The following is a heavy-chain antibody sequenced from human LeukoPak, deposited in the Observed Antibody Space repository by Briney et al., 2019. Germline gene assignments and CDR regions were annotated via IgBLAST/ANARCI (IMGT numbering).Heavy chain of an antibody. CDR3: ARDGIGASSWYGRGGFDY. V-gene: IGHV1-2*02. Sequence: ASVKVSCKASGYTFTGYYMHWVRQAPGQGLEWMGWINPNSGATNYAQKFQGRVTMTRDTSISTAYMELSRLRSDDTAVYYCARDGIGASSWYGRGGFDYWGQGALVTVSS. CDR1: GYTFTGYY. CDR2: INPNSGAT. D-gene: IGHD6-13*01. J-gene: IGHJ4*02.